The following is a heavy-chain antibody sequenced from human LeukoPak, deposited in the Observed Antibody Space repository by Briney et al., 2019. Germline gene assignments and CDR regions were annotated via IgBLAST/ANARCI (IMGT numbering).Heavy chain of an antibody. D-gene: IGHD1-1*01. CDR1: GGTFSSYA. V-gene: IGHV1-69*04. Sequence: ASVKVSCKASGGTFSSYAISWVRQAPGQGLEWMGRIIPILGIANYAQKFQGRVTITADKSTSTAYMELSSLRSEDTAVYYCARDVKTTVDAFDIWGQGTMVTVSS. CDR3: ARDVKTTVDAFDI. J-gene: IGHJ3*02. CDR2: IIPILGIA.